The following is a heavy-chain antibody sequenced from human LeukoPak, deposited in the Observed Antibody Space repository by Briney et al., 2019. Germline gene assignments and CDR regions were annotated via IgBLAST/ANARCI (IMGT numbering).Heavy chain of an antibody. CDR1: GYTFTSYA. CDR3: ARDSEELYYYDSSGSDLDY. Sequence: GASVKVSCKASGYTFTSYAMNWVRQAPGQGLEWMGWINTNTGNPTYAQGFTGRFVFSLDTSVSTAYLQISSLKAEDTAVYYCARDSEELYYYDSSGSDLDYWGQGTLVTVSS. V-gene: IGHV7-4-1*02. J-gene: IGHJ4*02. D-gene: IGHD3-22*01. CDR2: INTNTGNP.